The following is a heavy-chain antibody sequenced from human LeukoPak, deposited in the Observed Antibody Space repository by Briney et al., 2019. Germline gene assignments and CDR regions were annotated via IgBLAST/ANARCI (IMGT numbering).Heavy chain of an antibody. CDR1: GYTFTSND. CDR3: ARHLPYSSSWYIGYYYYGMDV. Sequence: ASVTVSCKASGYTFTSNDINWVRHAPGQGLEWMGWMNPNSGNTGYAQEFQGRVTMTRNTSISTAYMELSSLRSEDTAVYYCARHLPYSSSWYIGYYYYGMDVWGQGTTVTVSS. J-gene: IGHJ6*02. V-gene: IGHV1-8*01. D-gene: IGHD6-13*01. CDR2: MNPNSGNT.